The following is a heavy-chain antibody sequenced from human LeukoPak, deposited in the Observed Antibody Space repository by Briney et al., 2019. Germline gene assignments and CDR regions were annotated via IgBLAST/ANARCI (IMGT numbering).Heavy chain of an antibody. CDR3: ARQTRRSWPPDAFDI. V-gene: IGHV4-39*01. D-gene: IGHD6-13*01. CDR2: IYYSGTT. Sequence: SETLTLMCTVSSGSISSSNYYWGWIRQPPGKGLEWIGIIYYSGTTYCNPSLKSRVTISVDTSKNQFSLKLSSVTAADTAVYYCARQTRRSWPPDAFDIWGQGTMVTVSS. J-gene: IGHJ3*02. CDR1: SGSISSSNYY.